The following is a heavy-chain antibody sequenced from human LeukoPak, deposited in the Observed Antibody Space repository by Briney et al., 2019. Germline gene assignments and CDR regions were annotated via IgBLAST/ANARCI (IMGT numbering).Heavy chain of an antibody. CDR1: GYTFTGYY. Sequence: ASVKVSCKASGYTFTGYYMHWVRQAPGQGLEWMGWINPNSGGTNYAQKFQGRVTMTRDTSISTAYMELSSLRSEDTAVSYCARDVDSSGYPRRAFDIWGQGTMVTVSS. J-gene: IGHJ3*02. D-gene: IGHD3-22*01. V-gene: IGHV1-2*02. CDR3: ARDVDSSGYPRRAFDI. CDR2: INPNSGGT.